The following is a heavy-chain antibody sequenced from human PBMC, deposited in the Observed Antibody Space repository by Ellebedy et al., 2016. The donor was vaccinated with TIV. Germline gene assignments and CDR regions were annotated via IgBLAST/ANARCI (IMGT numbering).Heavy chain of an antibody. CDR2: IVVGSGHT. CDR3: AATSGSYRSMLLAGPLDDAFDI. Sequence: AASVKVSCKASRFTFTSSTMQWVRQARGQRLEWIGWIVVGSGHTNYAQKFQERVTITRDMSTTTAYMELSSLSSEDTAVYYCAATSGSYRSMLLAGPLDDAFDIWGQGTMVIVSS. V-gene: IGHV1-58*02. CDR1: RFTFTSST. D-gene: IGHD1-26*01. J-gene: IGHJ3*02.